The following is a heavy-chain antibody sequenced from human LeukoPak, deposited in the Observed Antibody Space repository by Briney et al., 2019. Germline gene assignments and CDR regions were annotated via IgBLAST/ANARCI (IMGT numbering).Heavy chain of an antibody. CDR3: ARGKEYYYDSSGYYYFDY. CDR1: GFIVSSDY. V-gene: IGHV3-53*01. D-gene: IGHD3-22*01. CDR2: IYSGGRT. Sequence: GGSLRLSCAASGFIVSSDYMSWVRQAPGRGLEWVSVIYSGGRTYYADSVKGRFTISRDNSRNTLYLQMNSLRAEDTAVYYCARGKEYYYDSSGYYYFDYWAREPWSSSPQ. J-gene: IGHJ4*02.